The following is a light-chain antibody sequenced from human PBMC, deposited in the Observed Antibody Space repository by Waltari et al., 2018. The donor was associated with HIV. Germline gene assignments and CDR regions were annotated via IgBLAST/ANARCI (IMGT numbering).Light chain of an antibody. CDR3: QQYNDWPRT. V-gene: IGKV3-15*01. CDR1: QSVSTN. Sequence: EIVLTQSPGTLSLSPGERATLSCRASQSVSTNYLAWYQHKPGQAPRLLIYAASTRATGVPVRISGSGSGTEFTLTISSLQSEDFAVYYCQQYNDWPRTFGQGTKVEIK. J-gene: IGKJ1*01. CDR2: AAS.